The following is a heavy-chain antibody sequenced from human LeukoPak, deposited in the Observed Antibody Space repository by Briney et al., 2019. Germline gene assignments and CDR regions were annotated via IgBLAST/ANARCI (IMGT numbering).Heavy chain of an antibody. CDR1: GGSVSSYY. J-gene: IGHJ3*02. Sequence: SETLSLTCSVSGGSVSSYYWSWIRQSPGKGLEWIGYIYYSGSTNYNPSLKSRVTISVDTSKNQFSLKLSSVTAADTAVYYCARARWLHEQDAFDIWGQGTMVTVSS. V-gene: IGHV4-59*02. D-gene: IGHD5-24*01. CDR2: IYYSGST. CDR3: ARARWLHEQDAFDI.